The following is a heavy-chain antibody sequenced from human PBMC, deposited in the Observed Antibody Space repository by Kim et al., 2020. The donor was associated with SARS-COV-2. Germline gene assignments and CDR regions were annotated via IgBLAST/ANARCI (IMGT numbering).Heavy chain of an antibody. D-gene: IGHD4-17*01. CDR2: IYHSGST. CDR1: GGSISSSNW. CDR3: ASSYDYGDPFDY. V-gene: IGHV4-4*02. J-gene: IGHJ4*02. Sequence: SETLSLTCAVSGGSISSSNWWSWVRQPPGKGLEWIGEIYHSGSTNYNPSLKSRVTISVDKSKNQFSLKLSSVTAADTAVYYCASSYDYGDPFDYWGQGTLVTVSS.